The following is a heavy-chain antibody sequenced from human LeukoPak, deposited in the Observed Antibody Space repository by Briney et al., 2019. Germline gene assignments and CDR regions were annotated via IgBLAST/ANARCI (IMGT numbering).Heavy chain of an antibody. CDR2: INRDSGST. CDR3: AKEPRGSSSRLTYFDY. V-gene: IGHV3-23*01. CDR1: GFPFNNFA. Sequence: GGSLRLSCAASGFPFNNFAMSWVRQAPGKGLEWVSAINRDSGSTYYADSVRGRFTISRDNSKNTLYLHMSSLRAEDTAVYYCAKEPRGSSSRLTYFDYWGQGTLVTVSS. D-gene: IGHD6-13*01. J-gene: IGHJ4*02.